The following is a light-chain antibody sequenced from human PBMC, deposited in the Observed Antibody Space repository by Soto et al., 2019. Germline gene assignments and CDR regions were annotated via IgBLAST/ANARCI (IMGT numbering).Light chain of an antibody. V-gene: IGKV1-5*01. CDR1: QSIRYW. J-gene: IGKJ1*01. CDR3: QQYNILST. CDR2: DAS. Sequence: DIQMTQSPSTLSASVGDRVTITCRASQSIRYWVAWYQHKPGKAPNLLIYDASTLESGVPTRFRGSGSGTEFTLTISSLHPDDFATYYCQQYNILSTFGQGTKVDIK.